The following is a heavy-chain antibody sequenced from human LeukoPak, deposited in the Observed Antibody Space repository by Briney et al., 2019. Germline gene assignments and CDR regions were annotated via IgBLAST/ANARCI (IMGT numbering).Heavy chain of an antibody. Sequence: ASVKVSCKASGYTFTGYYMHWVRQAPGQGLEWMGWINPNSGGTNYAQKFQGRVTMTRDTSISTAYMELSRLRSDDTAVYYCARVRGAYSPPNHYDSSGYPDYWGQGTLVTVSS. D-gene: IGHD3-22*01. CDR1: GYTFTGYY. J-gene: IGHJ4*02. CDR2: INPNSGGT. V-gene: IGHV1-2*02. CDR3: ARVRGAYSPPNHYDSSGYPDY.